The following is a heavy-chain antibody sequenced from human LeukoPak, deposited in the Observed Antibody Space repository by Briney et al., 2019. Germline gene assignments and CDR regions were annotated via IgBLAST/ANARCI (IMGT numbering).Heavy chain of an antibody. V-gene: IGHV1-2*06. J-gene: IGHJ4*02. CDR3: AREDSSGWYHNFDY. Sequence: ASVKVSCEASGYTFTGYYMHWVRQAPGQGLEWMGRINPNSGGTNYAQKFQGRVTMTRDTSISTAYMELSRLRTDDTAVYYCAREDSSGWYHNFDYWGQGTLVTVSS. CDR2: INPNSGGT. D-gene: IGHD6-19*01. CDR1: GYTFTGYY.